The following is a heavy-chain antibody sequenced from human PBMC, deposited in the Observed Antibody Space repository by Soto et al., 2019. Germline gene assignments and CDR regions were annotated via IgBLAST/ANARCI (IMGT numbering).Heavy chain of an antibody. V-gene: IGHV1-69*12. CDR3: ARGSRYYDSSGYYPVDY. J-gene: IGHJ4*02. CDR1: GGTFSSYA. Sequence: QVQLVQSGAEVKKPGSSVKVSCKASGGTFSSYAISWVRQATGQGLEWMGGIIPIFGTANYAQKFQGRVTITADESTSTAYMELSSLRSEDTAVYYCARGSRYYDSSGYYPVDYWGQGTLVTVSS. D-gene: IGHD3-22*01. CDR2: IIPIFGTA.